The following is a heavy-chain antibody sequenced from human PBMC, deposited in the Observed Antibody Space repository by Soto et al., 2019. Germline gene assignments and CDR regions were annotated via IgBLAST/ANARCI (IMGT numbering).Heavy chain of an antibody. Sequence: GSLRLSCGASGFSFSSYWMSWVRQAPGGGLEWVANIEQDGSETYYVDSVKGRFTVSRDNAKNSVYLQMNSLRVEDTAVYYCARERHYFDRSGYQGYWGQGTLVTVSS. CDR2: IEQDGSET. CDR3: ARERHYFDRSGYQGY. V-gene: IGHV3-7*01. CDR1: GFSFSSYW. J-gene: IGHJ4*02. D-gene: IGHD3-22*01.